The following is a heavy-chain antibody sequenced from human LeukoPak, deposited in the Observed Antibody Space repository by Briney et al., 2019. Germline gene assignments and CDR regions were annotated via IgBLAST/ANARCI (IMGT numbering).Heavy chain of an antibody. CDR3: ARHQWHYYYYMGV. CDR1: GGSISSSSYY. Sequence: SETLSLTCTVSGGSISSSSYYWGWIRQPPGKGLEWIGSIYYSGDTYYSPSLKSRRVTISVDTSKNQFSLRLSSVTAADTAVYYCARHQWHYYYYMGVWGKGSTVTVSS. CDR2: IYYSGDT. J-gene: IGHJ6*03. D-gene: IGHD6-19*01. V-gene: IGHV4-39*01.